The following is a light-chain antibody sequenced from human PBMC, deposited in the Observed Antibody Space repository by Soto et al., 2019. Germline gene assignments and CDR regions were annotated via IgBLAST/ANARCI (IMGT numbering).Light chain of an antibody. CDR3: QRYDSFRT. Sequence: EIVLTQSPATLSLSPGERATLSCRASQSVSTFLAWYQHKPGQAPRLLIYDASNRATGIPDRFSGSGSGTDFTLTITRLEPEDFAMYYCQRYDSFRTFGQGTKVDIK. J-gene: IGKJ1*01. CDR1: QSVSTF. CDR2: DAS. V-gene: IGKV3-11*01.